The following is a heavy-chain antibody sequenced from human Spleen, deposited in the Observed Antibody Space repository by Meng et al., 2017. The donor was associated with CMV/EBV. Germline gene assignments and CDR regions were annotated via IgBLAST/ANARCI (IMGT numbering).Heavy chain of an antibody. CDR2: LSVGGGGT. V-gene: IGHV3-23*01. CDR3: AREVHYYGLDV. D-gene: IGHD1-26*01. Sequence: GESLKISCAASGFTFSIYAMNWVRQAPGRGLEWVSTLSVGGGGTYYADSVKGRFTISGDNSKNTLYLQMNSLRVEDTAVYYCAREVHYYGLDVWGQGTTVTVSS. J-gene: IGHJ6*02. CDR1: GFTFSIYA.